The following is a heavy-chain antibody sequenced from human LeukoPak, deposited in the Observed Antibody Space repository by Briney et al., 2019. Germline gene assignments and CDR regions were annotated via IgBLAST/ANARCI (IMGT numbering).Heavy chain of an antibody. CDR2: IYYTGIT. J-gene: IGHJ4*02. Sequence: IFSGHWMNWVRQHPGKGLEWIGYIYYTGITSYNPSLKSRVTMSVDTSMNQVSLKVTSLTAADTAVYYCAASSGVTLGRFWGQGALVTVSS. CDR1: IFSGHW. D-gene: IGHD3-16*01. V-gene: IGHV4-31*02. CDR3: AASSGVTLGRF.